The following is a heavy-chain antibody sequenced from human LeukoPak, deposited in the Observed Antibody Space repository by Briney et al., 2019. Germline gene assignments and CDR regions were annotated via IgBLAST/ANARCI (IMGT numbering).Heavy chain of an antibody. CDR2: KRDDGSEK. D-gene: IGHD6-13*01. J-gene: IGHJ4*02. CDR3: AREIPWQQVALDF. Sequence: PSETLSLTCAVYGGPFSGYYWSWVRQAPGKGLEWVGYKRDDGSEKYYADSMKGRFTISRDNARNSLYLQMNSLRAEDTAVYFCAREIPWQQVALDFWGQGTLVTVSS. CDR1: GGPFSGYY. V-gene: IGHV3-7*01.